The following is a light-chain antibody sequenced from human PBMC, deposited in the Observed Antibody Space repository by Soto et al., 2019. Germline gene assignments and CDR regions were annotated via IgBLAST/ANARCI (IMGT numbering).Light chain of an antibody. CDR3: QQADRFPHT. V-gene: IGKV1-12*01. CDR1: QNIDNW. J-gene: IGKJ2*01. Sequence: DIRMTQSQSFVSASIGDRVTITCRASQNIDNWLAWYQQKPGRAPKLLISGAFTLQAGVPSRFGASGSGTEFTLTISSLQPEDFATYYCQQADRFPHTFGQGTKLEIK. CDR2: GAF.